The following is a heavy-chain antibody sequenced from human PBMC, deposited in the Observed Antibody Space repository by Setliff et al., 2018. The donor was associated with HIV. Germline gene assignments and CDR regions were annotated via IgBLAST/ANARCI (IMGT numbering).Heavy chain of an antibody. D-gene: IGHD3-10*01. Sequence: ETLSLTCPVSGGSFNNYHWSWIRQPAGKGLEWIGRIYDSGATNYKPSLKSRFTMSIDKSNNQFSLYLTSVTAADTAIYYRARDRHYYGSGSYGPWGQGILVTVSS. CDR2: IYDSGAT. CDR3: ARDRHYYGSGSYGP. V-gene: IGHV4-4*07. J-gene: IGHJ5*02. CDR1: GGSFNNYH.